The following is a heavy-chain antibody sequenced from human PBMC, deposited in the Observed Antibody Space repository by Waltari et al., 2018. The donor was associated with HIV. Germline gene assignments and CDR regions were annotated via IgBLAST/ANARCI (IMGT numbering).Heavy chain of an antibody. J-gene: IGHJ5*02. CDR3: TLGRIDDIRSGRENLGGFDP. V-gene: IGHV1-69*04. CDR2: SIPAIGIA. Sequence: VQLVQSGAEVKKPGSSGGVSCMASGITLSNSAVHWVRQAPGQGLEWMGRSIPAIGIAMHTENFQGRVTINADKSTNSAYMELGGLRSEDTALYFCTLGRIDDIRSGRENLGGFDPWGPGTLVTVSS. CDR1: GITLSNSA. D-gene: IGHD3-3*01.